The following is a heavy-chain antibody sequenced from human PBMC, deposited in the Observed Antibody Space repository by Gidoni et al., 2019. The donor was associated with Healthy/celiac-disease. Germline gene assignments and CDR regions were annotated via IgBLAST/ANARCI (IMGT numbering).Heavy chain of an antibody. Sequence: EVQLLESGGGLVQSGGSLRLSCAASGFTFSSYAMSWVRQAPGKGLEWVSAISGSGGSTYYADSVKGRFTISRDNSKNTLYLQMNSLRAEDTAVYYCAKVYGGAYCGGDCSPYYFDYWGQGTLVTVSS. J-gene: IGHJ4*02. D-gene: IGHD2-21*02. CDR1: GFTFSSYA. CDR2: ISGSGGST. CDR3: AKVYGGAYCGGDCSPYYFDY. V-gene: IGHV3-23*01.